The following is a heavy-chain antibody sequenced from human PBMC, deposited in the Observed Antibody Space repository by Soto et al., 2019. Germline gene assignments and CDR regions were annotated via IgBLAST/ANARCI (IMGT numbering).Heavy chain of an antibody. J-gene: IGHJ6*02. Sequence: VASVKVSCKASGGTFSSYAISWVRQAPGQGLEWMGGIIPIFGTANYAQKFQGRVTITADESTSTAYMELSSLRSEDTAVYYCARSYSSGPTSYYGMDVWGQGTTVTVSS. D-gene: IGHD6-19*01. CDR3: ARSYSSGPTSYYGMDV. V-gene: IGHV1-69*13. CDR2: IIPIFGTA. CDR1: GGTFSSYA.